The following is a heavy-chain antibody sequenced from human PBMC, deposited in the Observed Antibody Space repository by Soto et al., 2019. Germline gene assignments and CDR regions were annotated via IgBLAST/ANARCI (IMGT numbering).Heavy chain of an antibody. Sequence: QVQLVQSGAEMKKPGSWVKVSCQSSGGTFNTYAMNWVRQAPGQGPEWMGDISPMFVAANYAPKFQGRVTITADESTGTSYMQLISLTSEDTAPYFCAREVQVHTPAFVYWGQGTLVTVSS. D-gene: IGHD3-10*01. CDR1: GGTFNTYA. CDR3: AREVQVHTPAFVY. V-gene: IGHV1-69*19. J-gene: IGHJ4*02. CDR2: ISPMFVAA.